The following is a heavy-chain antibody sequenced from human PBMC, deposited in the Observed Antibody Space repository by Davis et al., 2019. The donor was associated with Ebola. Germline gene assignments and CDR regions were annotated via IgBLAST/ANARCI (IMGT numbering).Heavy chain of an antibody. D-gene: IGHD3-10*01. J-gene: IGHJ6*02. CDR1: GFSFSSYW. CDR3: ASWGFGDYYYYGMDV. CDR2: ISYDGSNK. V-gene: IGHV3-30-3*01. Sequence: PGGSLRLSCAASGFSFSSYWMSWVRQAPGKGLEWVAVISYDGSNKYYADSVKGRFTISRDNSKNTLYLQMNSLRAEDTAVYYCASWGFGDYYYYGMDVWGQGTTVTVSS.